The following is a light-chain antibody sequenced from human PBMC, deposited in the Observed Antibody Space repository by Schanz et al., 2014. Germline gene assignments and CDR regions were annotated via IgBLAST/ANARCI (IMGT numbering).Light chain of an antibody. CDR2: DVN. CDR1: SNDIGDYNY. J-gene: IGLJ3*02. Sequence: QSALTQPRSVSGSPGQSVTISCTGTSNDIGDYNYVSWYQQHPGKAPKVMIYDVNKRPSGVPDRFSGSKSGNTASLTISGLQAEDEAHYYCATWDDSLNGWVFGGGTKLTVL. CDR3: ATWDDSLNGWV. V-gene: IGLV2-11*01.